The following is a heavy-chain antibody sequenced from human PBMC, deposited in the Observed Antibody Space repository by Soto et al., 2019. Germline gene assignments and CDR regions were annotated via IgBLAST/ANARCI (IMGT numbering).Heavy chain of an antibody. CDR2: ISHDGSSK. Sequence: PGGSLRLSCAASGFSFSNYGMHWVRQAPGKGLEWVAVISHDGSSKYHADSVKGRFTISRDNSKNTLHLQMNSLRAEDTAVYYCSKDRRGGRAVLDSWGQGTPVTVSS. CDR1: GFSFSNYG. J-gene: IGHJ4*02. V-gene: IGHV3-30*18. CDR3: SKDRRGGRAVLDS. D-gene: IGHD2-8*01.